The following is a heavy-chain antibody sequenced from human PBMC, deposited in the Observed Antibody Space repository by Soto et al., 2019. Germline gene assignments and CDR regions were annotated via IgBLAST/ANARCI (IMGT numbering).Heavy chain of an antibody. CDR3: AKVWDHIVVVTALDY. CDR2: ISGSGGRT. D-gene: IGHD2-21*02. Sequence: YLRRPWSPAASTPSSYAMSWVLQAPKKGLEWVSAISGSGGRTYHADSVKGRFTISRDNSKNTLYLQMNSLRAEDTAVYYCAKVWDHIVVVTALDYWGQGTLVTVSS. CDR1: ASTPSSYA. J-gene: IGHJ4*02. V-gene: IGHV3-23*01.